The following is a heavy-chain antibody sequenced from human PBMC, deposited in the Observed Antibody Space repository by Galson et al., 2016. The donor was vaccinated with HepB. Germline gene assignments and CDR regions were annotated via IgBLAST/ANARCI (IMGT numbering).Heavy chain of an antibody. V-gene: IGHV4-39*01. CDR3: ARHAGPLNFGVAPLPFDP. CDR1: SGSINTTTYY. CDR2: IYFSDNT. Sequence: SETLYLTCTVSSGSINTTTYYWAWIRRPPGMALEWIGSIYFSDNTYHNPSLKSRVSISIDTSKNQFSLNLTSVTAADTAVYHCARHAGPLNFGVAPLPFDPWGQGTLVTVSS. J-gene: IGHJ5*02. D-gene: IGHD3-3*01.